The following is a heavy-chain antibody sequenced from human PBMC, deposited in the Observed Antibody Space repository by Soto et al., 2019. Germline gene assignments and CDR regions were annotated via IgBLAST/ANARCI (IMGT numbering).Heavy chain of an antibody. J-gene: IGHJ4*02. V-gene: IGHV1-69*01. D-gene: IGHD5-18*01. CDR3: ARGGYSSSFRFDY. Sequence: QVQLLQSGAGVKKPGSSVRVSCKTSGDTFNTYEINWVRQAPGQGLEWMGGIFPFIGSTSYAQKFQGRLTITADASTSTAYMDLSSLTSEDTAVYYCARGGYSSSFRFDYWGQGPLVTVSS. CDR1: GDTFNTYE. CDR2: IFPFIGST.